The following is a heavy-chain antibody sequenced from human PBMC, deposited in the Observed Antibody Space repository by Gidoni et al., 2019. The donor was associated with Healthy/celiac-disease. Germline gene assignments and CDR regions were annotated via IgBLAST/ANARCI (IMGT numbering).Heavy chain of an antibody. CDR2: INPSGGST. CDR1: GYTFTSYY. J-gene: IGHJ5*02. D-gene: IGHD6-6*01. CDR3: ARDESSSSRGINWFDP. V-gene: IGHV1-46*01. Sequence: QVQLVQSGAEVKKPGASVKVSCKASGYTFTSYYMPWVRQAPGQGLEWMGIINPSGGSTSYAQKFQGRVTMTRDTSTSTVYMELSSLRSEDTAVYYCARDESSSSRGINWFDPWGQGTLVTVSS.